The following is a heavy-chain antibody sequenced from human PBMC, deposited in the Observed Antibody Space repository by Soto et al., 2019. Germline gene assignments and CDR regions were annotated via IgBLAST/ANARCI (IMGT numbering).Heavy chain of an antibody. Sequence: GESLKISCKGSGYSFTSYWIGWVRQMPGKGLEWMGIIYPGDSDTRYSPSFQGQVTISADKSISTAYLQWSSLKASDTAMYYCARHPVGYCSGGSCYALGGMDVWGQGTTVTVSS. CDR1: GYSFTSYW. CDR3: ARHPVGYCSGGSCYALGGMDV. D-gene: IGHD2-15*01. V-gene: IGHV5-51*01. J-gene: IGHJ6*02. CDR2: IYPGDSDT.